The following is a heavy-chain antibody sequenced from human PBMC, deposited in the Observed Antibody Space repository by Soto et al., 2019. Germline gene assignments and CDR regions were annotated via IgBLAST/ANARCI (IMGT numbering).Heavy chain of an antibody. CDR3: ARDKITGLVDY. J-gene: IGHJ4*02. CDR1: GGSFSGYY. CDR2: INHSGST. Sequence: QVQLQQWGAGLLKPSETLSLTCAVYGGSFSGYYCTWIRQPPGTGLEWIGEINHSGSTNYNPSLKSRVTSSVDASKNQFSLKLTSVTAADTAVYYCARDKITGLVDYWGQGTLVTVSP. D-gene: IGHD2-8*02. V-gene: IGHV4-34*01.